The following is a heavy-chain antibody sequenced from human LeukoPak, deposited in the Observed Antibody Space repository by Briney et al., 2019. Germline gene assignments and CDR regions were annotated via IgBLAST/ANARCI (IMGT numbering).Heavy chain of an antibody. V-gene: IGHV3-33*01. CDR3: ARGSYDFWSGHQNPPLY. CDR1: GFTFSSYG. J-gene: IGHJ4*02. Sequence: GRSLRLSCAASGFTFSSYGMHWVRQAPGKGLEWVAVIWYDGSNKYYADSVKGRFTISRDNSKNTLYLQMNSLRAEDTAVYYCARGSYDFWSGHQNPPLYWGQGTLVTVSS. D-gene: IGHD3-3*01. CDR2: IWYDGSNK.